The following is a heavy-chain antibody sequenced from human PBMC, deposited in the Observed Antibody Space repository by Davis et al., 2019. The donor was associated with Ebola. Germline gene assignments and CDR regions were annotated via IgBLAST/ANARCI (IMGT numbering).Heavy chain of an antibody. CDR1: GYSFTSYW. CDR2: IYPGDSDT. D-gene: IGHD6-13*01. Sequence: PGGSLRLSCKGSGYSFTSYWIGWVRQMPGKGLEWMGIIYPGDSDTRYSPSFQGQVTISADKSISTAYLQWSSLKASDTAMYYCARHAGVAYSSSWAHDAFDIWGQGTMVTVSS. CDR3: ARHAGVAYSSSWAHDAFDI. J-gene: IGHJ3*02. V-gene: IGHV5-51*01.